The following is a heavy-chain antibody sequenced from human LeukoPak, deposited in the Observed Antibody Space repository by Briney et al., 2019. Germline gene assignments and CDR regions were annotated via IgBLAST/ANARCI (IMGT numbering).Heavy chain of an antibody. Sequence: GGSLRLSCAASGFTFDDYAMHWVRHAPGKGLEWVSGISWNSGSIGYADSVKGRFTISRDNAKNSLYLQMNSLRAEDTALYYCAKGVELGRITGTMTGFDYWGQGTLVTVSS. CDR1: GFTFDDYA. CDR3: AKGVELGRITGTMTGFDY. CDR2: ISWNSGSI. D-gene: IGHD1-7*01. V-gene: IGHV3-9*01. J-gene: IGHJ4*02.